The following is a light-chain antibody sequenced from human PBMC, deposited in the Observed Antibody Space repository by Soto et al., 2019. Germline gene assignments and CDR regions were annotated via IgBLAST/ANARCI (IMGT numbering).Light chain of an antibody. J-gene: IGLJ1*01. CDR1: SSTVGGFNV. Sequence: QSALTQPASVSGSPGQSITISCTGTSSTVGGFNVVSWYRQHPGKAPKVIIYEGIKRPSGISNRFSGSNSGSTASLTISGLQAEDEADYYCCSYVGATTYVFGTGTKVTVL. CDR2: EGI. CDR3: CSYVGATTYV. V-gene: IGLV2-23*01.